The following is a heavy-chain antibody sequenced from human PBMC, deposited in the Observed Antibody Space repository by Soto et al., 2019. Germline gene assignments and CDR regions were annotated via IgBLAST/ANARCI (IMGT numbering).Heavy chain of an antibody. CDR2: IYYSGST. D-gene: IGHD6-6*01. CDR1: GGSISSYY. J-gene: IGHJ6*03. Sequence: SETLSLTCTVSGGSISSYYWSWIRQPPGKGLEWIGYIYYSGSTNYNPSLKSRFTISVDTSKNQFSLKLSSVTAADTAVYYCARGLEQLGDLYYYYYYMDVWGKGTTVTVSS. CDR3: ARGLEQLGDLYYYYYYMDV. V-gene: IGHV4-59*08.